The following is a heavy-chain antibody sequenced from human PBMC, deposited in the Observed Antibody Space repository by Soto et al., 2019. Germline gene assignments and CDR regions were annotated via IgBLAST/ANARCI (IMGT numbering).Heavy chain of an antibody. Sequence: VQLVESGGGLVKPGGSLRLSCAASGFPFSTYTMNWVRQAPGKGLEWVSSIDSSSSFIYYADSVKGRFTISRDDAKKSLYLQMNSLRAEDTAVYHCARDQPHDYNYDSSGYWRGAFDVWGQGIMVTVGS. CDR1: GFPFSTYT. CDR2: IDSSSSFI. J-gene: IGHJ3*01. CDR3: ARDQPHDYNYDSSGYWRGAFDV. V-gene: IGHV3-21*01. D-gene: IGHD3-22*01.